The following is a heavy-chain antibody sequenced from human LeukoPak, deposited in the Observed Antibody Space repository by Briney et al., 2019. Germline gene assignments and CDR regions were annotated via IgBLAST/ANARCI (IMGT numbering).Heavy chain of an antibody. CDR1: GGTFSSYA. Sequence: SVKVSCKASGGTFSSYAISWVRQAPGQGLEWMGGIIPIFGTANYAQKFQGRVTITTDESTSTAYMELSSLRSEDTAVYYCARVHYDILTGYPAVDWFDPWGQGTLVTVSS. D-gene: IGHD3-9*01. J-gene: IGHJ5*02. CDR2: IIPIFGTA. CDR3: ARVHYDILTGYPAVDWFDP. V-gene: IGHV1-69*05.